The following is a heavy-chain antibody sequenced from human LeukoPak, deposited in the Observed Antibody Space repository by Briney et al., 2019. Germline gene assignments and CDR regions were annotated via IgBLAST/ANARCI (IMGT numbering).Heavy chain of an antibody. D-gene: IGHD3-22*01. CDR1: GFTFSDDY. V-gene: IGHV3-30-3*01. J-gene: IGHJ6*03. Sequence: GGSLRLSCAASGFTFSDDYMNWIRQAPGKGLEWVAVISYDGSNKYYADSVKGRFTISRDNSKNTLYLQMNSLRAEDTAVYFCARTYDHTGSHYYYYMDVWGKGTTVTVSS. CDR2: ISYDGSNK. CDR3: ARTYDHTGSHYYYYMDV.